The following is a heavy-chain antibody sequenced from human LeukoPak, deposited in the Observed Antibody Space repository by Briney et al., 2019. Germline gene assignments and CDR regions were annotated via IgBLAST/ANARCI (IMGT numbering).Heavy chain of an antibody. V-gene: IGHV4-59*01. CDR3: SRGNSSGWYGGFDY. CDR1: RGSITDNY. Sequence: SETLSLTCTVSRGSITDNYWSWIRQPPGKGPEWIGYVYYSGGGTNYNPSLKSRVTMSVDTSKNHFSLKLGSVTAADTAVYYCSRGNSSGWYGGFDYWGQGILVTVSS. D-gene: IGHD6-19*01. CDR2: VYYSGGGT. J-gene: IGHJ4*02.